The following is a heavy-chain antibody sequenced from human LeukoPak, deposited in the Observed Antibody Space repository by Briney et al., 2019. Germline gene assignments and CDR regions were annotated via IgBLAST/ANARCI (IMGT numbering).Heavy chain of an antibody. J-gene: IGHJ3*01. CDR3: VRDFYDSSGYLDAFDV. Sequence: SETLSLTCTVSGGSISSSSYYWGWVRQPPGKGLEWIGSVYYSGSTYYNPSLKSRVTISVDTSKNQFSLKLSSVTAADTAVYYCVRDFYDSSGYLDAFDVWGQGTKVTVSS. CDR2: VYYSGST. V-gene: IGHV4-39*07. CDR1: GGSISSSSYY. D-gene: IGHD3-22*01.